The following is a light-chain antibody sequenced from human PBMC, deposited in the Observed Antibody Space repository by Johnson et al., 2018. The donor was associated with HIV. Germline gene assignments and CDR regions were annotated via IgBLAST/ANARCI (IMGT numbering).Light chain of an antibody. CDR1: SSNIGKNY. Sequence: QSVLTQPPSMSAAPGQKVIISCSGSSSNIGKNYVSWYQHLPGTAPKLLIYDDNKRPSGIPDRFSGSKSATSATLGITGLQTGDEADYYCGTWDSSLSAGIFGTGTKVTVL. J-gene: IGLJ1*01. V-gene: IGLV1-51*01. CDR3: GTWDSSLSAGI. CDR2: DDN.